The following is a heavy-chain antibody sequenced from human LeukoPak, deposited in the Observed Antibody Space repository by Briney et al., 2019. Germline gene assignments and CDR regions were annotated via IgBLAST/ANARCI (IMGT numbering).Heavy chain of an antibody. Sequence: PSETLSLTCTVSGGSISSYYWSWIRQPPGKGLEWIGYIYYSGSTNYNPSLKSRVTISVDTSKNQFSLKLSSVTAADTAVYYCARSGDFRQWFDPWGQGTLVTVSS. CDR1: GGSISSYY. V-gene: IGHV4-59*01. D-gene: IGHD2-21*02. J-gene: IGHJ5*02. CDR3: ARSGDFRQWFDP. CDR2: IYYSGST.